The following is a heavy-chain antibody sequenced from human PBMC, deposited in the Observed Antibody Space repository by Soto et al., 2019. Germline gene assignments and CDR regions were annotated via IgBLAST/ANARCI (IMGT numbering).Heavy chain of an antibody. V-gene: IGHV3-30-3*01. CDR3: ARAPAKGATTLDY. Sequence: GVSLRLSCAASGFTFSSYAMHWVRQAPGKGLEWVAVISYDGSNKYYADSVKGRFTISRDNSKNTLYLQMNSLRAEDTAVYYCARAPAKGATTLDYWGQGTLVTVSS. CDR1: GFTFSSYA. J-gene: IGHJ4*02. D-gene: IGHD1-26*01. CDR2: ISYDGSNK.